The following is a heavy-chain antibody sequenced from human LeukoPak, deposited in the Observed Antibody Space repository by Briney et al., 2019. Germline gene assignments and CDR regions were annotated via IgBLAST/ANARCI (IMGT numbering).Heavy chain of an antibody. CDR3: ASPGVDCGGDCYPNSYYFDY. Sequence: GGSLRLSCAASGFTFSSYGMHWVRQAPGKGLEWVSSISSSSSYIYYADSVKGRFTISRDNAKNSLYLQMNSLRAEDTAVYYCASPGVDCGGDCYPNSYYFDYWGQGTLVTVSS. J-gene: IGHJ4*02. CDR1: GFTFSSYG. CDR2: ISSSSSYI. D-gene: IGHD2-21*02. V-gene: IGHV3-21*01.